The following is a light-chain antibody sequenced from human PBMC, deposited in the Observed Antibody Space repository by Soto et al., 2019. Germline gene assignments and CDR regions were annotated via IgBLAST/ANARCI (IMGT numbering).Light chain of an antibody. V-gene: IGLV2-8*01. CDR2: EVS. J-gene: IGLJ2*01. Sequence: QLVLTQPPSASGSPGQSVTISCIGTSSDVGGYNYVSWYQQHPGKAPKLMIYEVSKRPSGVPDRFSGSKSGNTASLTVSGLQAEDEADYYCSSYAASNNLGVFGGGTKVTV. CDR1: SSDVGGYNY. CDR3: SSYAASNNLGV.